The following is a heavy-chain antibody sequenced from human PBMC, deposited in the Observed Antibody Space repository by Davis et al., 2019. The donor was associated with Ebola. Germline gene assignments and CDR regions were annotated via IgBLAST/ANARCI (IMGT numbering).Heavy chain of an antibody. J-gene: IGHJ4*02. CDR3: ARGHNYGFEY. Sequence: ASVKVSCKASGYTFTDYNIHWMRQAPGQGLEWLGRVILKSGATNYAQKFQGRFTMTRDTSISTVYMELSRLASDDTAVYYCARGHNYGFEYWGQGTLVTVSS. CDR1: GYTFTDYN. V-gene: IGHV1-2*06. D-gene: IGHD5-18*01. CDR2: VILKSGAT.